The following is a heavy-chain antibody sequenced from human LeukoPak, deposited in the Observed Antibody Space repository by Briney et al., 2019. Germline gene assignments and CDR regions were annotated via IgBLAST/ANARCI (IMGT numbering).Heavy chain of an antibody. CDR2: VQHIGGET. CDR1: GFTFSNSW. Sequence: GGSLRLSCAGSGFTFSNSWMGWVRQAPGKGLEWVANVQHIGGETYYVDSVKGRFTISRDNAKNSLYLQMNSLRAEDTAVYYCANLGAFDIWGQGTMVTVSS. V-gene: IGHV3-7*03. CDR3: ANLGAFDI. J-gene: IGHJ3*02.